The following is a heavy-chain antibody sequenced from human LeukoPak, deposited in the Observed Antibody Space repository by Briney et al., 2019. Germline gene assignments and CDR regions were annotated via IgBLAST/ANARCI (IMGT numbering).Heavy chain of an antibody. J-gene: IGHJ4*02. V-gene: IGHV5-51*01. CDR2: IYPCDSDT. CDR3: ARPADYNVLTGYHKGHLDY. Sequence: GESLKISCKGSGYSFTSYWIGWWRQMPGKGLEWMGIIYPCDSDTRYSPSFQGQVTISADKSITTAYLQWSSLQASDTAMYYCARPADYNVLTGYHKGHLDYWGQGTLVTVSS. CDR1: GYSFTSYW. D-gene: IGHD3-9*01.